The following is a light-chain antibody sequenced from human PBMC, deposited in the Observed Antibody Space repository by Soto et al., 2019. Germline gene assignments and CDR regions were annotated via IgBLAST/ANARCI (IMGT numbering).Light chain of an antibody. J-gene: IGKJ1*01. CDR2: DAS. CDR1: ESVSSN. CDR3: QQYNNWPPGRT. V-gene: IGKV3-15*01. Sequence: EIVITQSPVTLSLSPGERATLSCRASESVSSNLAWYQQKPGQAPGLLIYDASTRATGIPARFSGSGSGTEFTLTISSLQSEDFAVYYCQQYNNWPPGRTFGQGTKVEIK.